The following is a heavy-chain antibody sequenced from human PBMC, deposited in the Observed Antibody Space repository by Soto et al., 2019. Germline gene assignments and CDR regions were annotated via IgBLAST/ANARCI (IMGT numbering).Heavy chain of an antibody. CDR3: ARDPYGGNAGSI. CDR1: GFTFSSCS. J-gene: IGHJ3*02. V-gene: IGHV3-21*01. D-gene: IGHD2-15*01. CDR2: ISSSSSYI. Sequence: GGSLRLSCAASGFTFSSCSMNWVRQAPGKGLEWVSSISSSSSYIYYADSVKGRFTISRDNAKNSLYLQMNSLRAEDTAVYYCARDPYGGNAGSIWGQGTMVTVSS.